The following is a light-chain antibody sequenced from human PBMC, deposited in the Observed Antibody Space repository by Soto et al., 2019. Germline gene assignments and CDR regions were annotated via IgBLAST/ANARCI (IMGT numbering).Light chain of an antibody. V-gene: IGLV2-14*01. CDR2: DVT. CDR1: SSDIGGYDY. Sequence: SALTQPASVSGSPGQSITISCTGTSSDIGGYDYVCWYQQRPGKAPKLIIYDVTNRPSGVSNRFSASKSGNTASLSISGLQAEDEADYYCSSYTSSSTVVFGGGTKLTVL. CDR3: SSYTSSSTVV. J-gene: IGLJ2*01.